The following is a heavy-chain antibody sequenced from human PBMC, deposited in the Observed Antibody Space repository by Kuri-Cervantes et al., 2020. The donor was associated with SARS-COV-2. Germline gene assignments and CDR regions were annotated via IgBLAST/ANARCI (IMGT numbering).Heavy chain of an antibody. CDR1: GFTFSSYG. Sequence: LSLTCAASGFTFSSYGMHWVRQAPGKGLEWVAVISYDGSNKYYADSVKGRFTISRDNSKNTLYLQMNSLRAEDTAVYYCANPGRNDAFDIWGQGTMVTVSS. J-gene: IGHJ3*02. CDR2: ISYDGSNK. V-gene: IGHV3-30*18. CDR3: ANPGRNDAFDI. D-gene: IGHD2-8*02.